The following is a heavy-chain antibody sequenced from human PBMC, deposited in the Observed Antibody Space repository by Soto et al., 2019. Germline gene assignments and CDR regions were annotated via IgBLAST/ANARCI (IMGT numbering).Heavy chain of an antibody. CDR3: ARDSPDYAMGGY. CDR2: ISSSSSYI. V-gene: IGHV3-21*01. D-gene: IGHD2-8*01. Sequence: GGTLTLSCAASGFTFSSDSMNWGRQAAGKGLECVSSISSSSSYIYYSVSVKGRFTICRDNAKYSLYLKMNSVGAKDTALYYCARDSPDYAMGGYWGQGTLVTVSS. CDR1: GFTFSSDS. J-gene: IGHJ4*02.